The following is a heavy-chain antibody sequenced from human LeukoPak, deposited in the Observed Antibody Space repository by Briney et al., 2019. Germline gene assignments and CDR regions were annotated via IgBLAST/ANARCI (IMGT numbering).Heavy chain of an antibody. J-gene: IGHJ4*02. CDR2: INHSGST. CDR3: ARDRGELLHTWIDY. CDR1: GGSFSGYY. V-gene: IGHV4-34*01. D-gene: IGHD1-26*01. Sequence: SETLSLTCAVYGGSFSGYYWSWIRHPPGKGLEWIGEINHSGSTNYNPSLKSRVTISVDTSKNQFSLKLSSVTAADTAVYYCARDRGELLHTWIDYWGQGTLVTVSS.